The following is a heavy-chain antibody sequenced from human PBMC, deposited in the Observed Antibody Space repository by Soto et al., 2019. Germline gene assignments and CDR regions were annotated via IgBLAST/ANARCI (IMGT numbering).Heavy chain of an antibody. D-gene: IGHD3-10*01. CDR3: ARDVSSDTTGFRGYDL. J-gene: IGHJ4*02. V-gene: IGHV1-69*01. Sequence: QLHLVQSGAEVKKAGSSVKVSCKASGGTVSSYAITWVRQAPGKGLEWMGVFIPIFVSAHYAPKFQGRITITADESTSTAYMEFSGVTSEDTAIYYCARDVSSDTTGFRGYDLWGQGTQVTVSS. CDR2: FIPIFVSA. CDR1: GGTVSSYA.